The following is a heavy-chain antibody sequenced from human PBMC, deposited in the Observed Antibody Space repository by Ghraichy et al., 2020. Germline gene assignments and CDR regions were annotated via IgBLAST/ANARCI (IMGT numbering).Heavy chain of an antibody. V-gene: IGHV3-21*01. CDR2: ISSSSSYI. D-gene: IGHD6-13*01. J-gene: IGHJ4*02. CDR1: GFTFSSYS. Sequence: GGSLRLSCAASGFTFSSYSMNWVRQAPGKGLEWVSSISSSSSYIYYADSVKGRFTISRDNAKNSLYLQMNSLRAEDTAVYYCARDSPRQLRIAAAGLGWGQGTLVTVSS. CDR3: ARDSPRQLRIAAAGLG.